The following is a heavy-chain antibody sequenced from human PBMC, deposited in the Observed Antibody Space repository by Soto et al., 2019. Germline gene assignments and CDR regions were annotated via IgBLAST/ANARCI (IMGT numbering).Heavy chain of an antibody. CDR1: GFTLSDYS. CDR3: ARDWGDTLAGPPPAYGMDV. J-gene: IGHJ6*02. CDR2: ISKDGNYE. Sequence: GGSLRLSCVASGFTLSDYSMQWVRQAPGKGLEWVAVISKDGNYEDYADSVKGRFTISRDNSKNALYLQMNTLRNGDTALYYCARDWGDTLAGPPPAYGMDVWGQATTLT. D-gene: IGHD3-9*01. V-gene: IGHV3-30-3*01.